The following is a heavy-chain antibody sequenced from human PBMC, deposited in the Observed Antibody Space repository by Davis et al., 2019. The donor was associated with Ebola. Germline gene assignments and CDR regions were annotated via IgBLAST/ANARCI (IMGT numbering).Heavy chain of an antibody. J-gene: IGHJ4*02. Sequence: GGSLRLSCAASGFTFSSYGMHWVRQAPGKGLEWVSYISDTSSDKFYADSVKGRFTISRDNAKNTLYLQLNSLRDEDTAVYYCVRDFTDFDYWGQGTLVTVSS. CDR3: VRDFTDFDY. V-gene: IGHV3-48*02. D-gene: IGHD4-11*01. CDR2: ISDTSSDK. CDR1: GFTFSSYG.